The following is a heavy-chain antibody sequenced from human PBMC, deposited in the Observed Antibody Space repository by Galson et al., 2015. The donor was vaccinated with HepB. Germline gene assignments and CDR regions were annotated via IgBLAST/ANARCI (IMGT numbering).Heavy chain of an antibody. J-gene: IGHJ4*02. CDR3: ARRRYCSGGSCYSFDY. V-gene: IGHV5-51*01. D-gene: IGHD2-15*01. CDR1: GYSFTSYW. CDR2: IYPGDSDT. Sequence: QSGAEVKKPGESLKISCKGSGYSFTSYWIGWVRQMPGKGLEWMGIIYPGDSDTRYSPSFQGQVTISADKSISTAYLQWSSLKASDTAMYYCARRRYCSGGSCYSFDYWGQGTLVTVSS.